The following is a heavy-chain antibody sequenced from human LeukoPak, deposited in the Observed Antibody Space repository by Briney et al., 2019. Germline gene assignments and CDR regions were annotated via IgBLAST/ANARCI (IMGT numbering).Heavy chain of an antibody. J-gene: IGHJ6*03. V-gene: IGHV1-69*05. Sequence: EASVKVSCKASGGTFSSYAISWARQAPGQGLEWMGGIIPIFGTANYAQKFQGRVTITTDESTSTAYMELSSLRSEDTAVYYCAVGDYYGSGSYYPYYYYYMDVWGKGTTVTVSS. CDR1: GGTFSSYA. CDR3: AVGDYYGSGSYYPYYYYYMDV. CDR2: IIPIFGTA. D-gene: IGHD3-10*01.